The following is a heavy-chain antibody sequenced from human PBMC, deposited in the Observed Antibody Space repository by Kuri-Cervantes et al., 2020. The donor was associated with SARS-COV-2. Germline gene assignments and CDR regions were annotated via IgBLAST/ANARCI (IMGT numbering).Heavy chain of an antibody. J-gene: IGHJ4*02. D-gene: IGHD4-17*01. CDR1: GYAFTGYY. Sequence: ASVKVSCKASGYAFTGYYMHWVRQAPGQGLEWMGWINPNSGGTNYAQKFQGRVTMTRDTYISTAYMELRSLRSDDTAVYYCARTDYGDYVFDYWGQGTLVTVSS. CDR2: INPNSGGT. V-gene: IGHV1-2*02. CDR3: ARTDYGDYVFDY.